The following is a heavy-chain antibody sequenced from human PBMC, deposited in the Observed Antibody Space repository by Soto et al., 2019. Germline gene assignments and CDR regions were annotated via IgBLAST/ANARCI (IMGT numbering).Heavy chain of an antibody. V-gene: IGHV5-51*01. CDR2: IHGGDSNT. J-gene: IGHJ4*02. CDR3: ARRITSITGLDY. CDR1: GYMFTSYW. D-gene: IGHD1-20*01. Sequence: PGESLKISCKGSGYMFTSYWIGWVRQMPGKGLEWMGIIHGGDSNTRYSPSFDGQVTISTDKSINTAYLQWSSLKASDTAMYYCARRITSITGLDYWGQGTLVTVSS.